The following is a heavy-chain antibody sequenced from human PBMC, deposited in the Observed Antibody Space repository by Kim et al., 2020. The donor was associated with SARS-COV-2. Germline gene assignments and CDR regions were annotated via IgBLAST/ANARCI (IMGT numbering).Heavy chain of an antibody. CDR1: GFTFSSYG. Sequence: GGSLRLSCAASGFTFSSYGMRWVRQAPGKGLEWVAVISYDGSNKYYADSVKGRFTISRDNSKNTLYLQMNSLRAEDTAVYYCAKDRKYIVVVPAASPIYFDYGRQGTLVPVPS. CDR2: ISYDGSNK. D-gene: IGHD2-2*01. J-gene: IGHJ4*02. CDR3: AKDRKYIVVVPAASPIYFDY. V-gene: IGHV3-30*18.